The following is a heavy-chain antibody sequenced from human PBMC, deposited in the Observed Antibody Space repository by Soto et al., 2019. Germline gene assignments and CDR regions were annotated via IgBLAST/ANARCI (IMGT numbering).Heavy chain of an antibody. Sequence: GGSLRLSCAASGFTFSNAWMSWVRQAPGKGLEWVGRIKSKTDGGTTDYAAPVKGRFTISGDDSKNTLYLQMNSLKAEDTAVYYCEGSYCSGGSCYGGRGFYYYYYMDVWGKGTTVTVSS. J-gene: IGHJ6*03. CDR1: GFTFSNAW. CDR2: IKSKTDGGTT. CDR3: EGSYCSGGSCYGGRGFYYYYYMDV. V-gene: IGHV3-15*01. D-gene: IGHD2-15*01.